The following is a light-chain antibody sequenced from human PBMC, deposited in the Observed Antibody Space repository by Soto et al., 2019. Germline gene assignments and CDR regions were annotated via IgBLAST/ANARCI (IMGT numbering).Light chain of an antibody. CDR2: KAS. CDR1: QSISSW. Sequence: DIQMTQSPSTLSASVGVRVTITCRASQSISSWLAWYQQKPGKAPKLLIYKASSLESGVPSRFSGSGSGTEFTLTISSLQPDDFATYYGQQYNSYSRTFGQGTKVEIK. V-gene: IGKV1-5*03. J-gene: IGKJ1*01. CDR3: QQYNSYSRT.